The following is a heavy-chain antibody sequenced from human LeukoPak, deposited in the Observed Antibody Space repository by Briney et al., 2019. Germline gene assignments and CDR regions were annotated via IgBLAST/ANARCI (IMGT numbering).Heavy chain of an antibody. V-gene: IGHV4-61*02. Sequence: SETLSLTCTVSGGSISSGSYYWSWIRQPAGQGLEYIGRMYTSGSAYYNPSLKSRVTISVDTSKNQFSLKLSSVTAADTAVYYCARAAVGTTTHGLGAFDIWGQGTMVTVSS. CDR2: MYTSGSA. J-gene: IGHJ3*02. CDR1: GGSISSGSYY. D-gene: IGHD1-26*01. CDR3: ARAAVGTTTHGLGAFDI.